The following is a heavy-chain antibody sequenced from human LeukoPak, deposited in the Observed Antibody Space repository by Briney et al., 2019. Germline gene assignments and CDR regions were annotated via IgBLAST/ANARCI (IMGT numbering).Heavy chain of an antibody. CDR2: IIPIFGTA. Sequence: SVKVSCKASGGTFSSYAISWVRQAPGQGLEWMGRIIPIFGTANYAQKFQGRVTITTDESTSTAYMELSSLSSDDSAVYYCARGKTGSGWYFLDYWGQGTLVTVSS. J-gene: IGHJ4*02. D-gene: IGHD6-19*01. V-gene: IGHV1-69*05. CDR1: GGTFSSYA. CDR3: ARGKTGSGWYFLDY.